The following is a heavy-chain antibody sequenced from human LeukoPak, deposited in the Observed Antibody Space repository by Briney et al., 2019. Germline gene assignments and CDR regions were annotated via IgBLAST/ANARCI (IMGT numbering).Heavy chain of an antibody. Sequence: SGGSLRLSCAASGFTFSSYGMNWVRQAPGKGLEWVSYISSSGSTIYYADSVKGRFTISRDNAKNSLYLQMNSLRAEDTAVYYCAELGITVIGGVWGKGTTVTISS. J-gene: IGHJ6*04. V-gene: IGHV3-48*04. CDR2: ISSSGSTI. D-gene: IGHD3-10*02. CDR3: AELGITVIGGV. CDR1: GFTFSSYG.